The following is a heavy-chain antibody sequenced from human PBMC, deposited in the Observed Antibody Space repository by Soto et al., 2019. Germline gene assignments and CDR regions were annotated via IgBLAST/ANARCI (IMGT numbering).Heavy chain of an antibody. V-gene: IGHV1-58*01. D-gene: IGHD3-3*01. J-gene: IGHJ6*02. CDR3: ATDRLYYDFWGGYSEPFDYYYYHYAIDV. CDR1: GFTFTSSA. Sequence: SVKVSCKASGFTFTSSAVQWVRQARGQRLEWIGWIVVGSGNTNYAQKFQERVTITRDMSTSTAYMELSSLRSEDTAVYYCATDRLYYDFWGGYSEPFDYYYYHYAIDVWGQGPTVTVSS. CDR2: IVVGSGNT.